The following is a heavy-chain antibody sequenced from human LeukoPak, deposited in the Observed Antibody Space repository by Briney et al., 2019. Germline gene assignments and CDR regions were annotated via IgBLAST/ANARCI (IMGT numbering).Heavy chain of an antibody. D-gene: IGHD5-12*01. CDR1: GGSISSYY. CDR3: ARVDQSGYDTRGWFDP. J-gene: IGHJ5*02. V-gene: IGHV4-59*01. Sequence: SETLSLTCTVSGGSISSYYWTWIRQPPGKGLEWIGYIYYSGSTNYNPSLKSRVTISVDMSKNQFSLKLSSVTAADTAVYYCARVDQSGYDTRGWFDPWGQGTLVTVSS. CDR2: IYYSGST.